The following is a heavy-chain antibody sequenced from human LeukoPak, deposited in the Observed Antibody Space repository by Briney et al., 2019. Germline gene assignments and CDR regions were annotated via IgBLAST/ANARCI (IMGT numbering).Heavy chain of an antibody. CDR2: IFHSGRT. J-gene: IGHJ4*02. CDR3: ARDVAGLYYFDY. Sequence: SETLSLTCSVSDYSIRDGYYWGWIRQPPGKGLEWIGSIFHSGRTSYNPSLKSRVTMSVDTSKNQFSLKLSSVAAADTAIYYWARDVAGLYYFDYWGQGTLVTVSS. D-gene: IGHD2-15*01. V-gene: IGHV4-38-2*02. CDR1: DYSIRDGYY.